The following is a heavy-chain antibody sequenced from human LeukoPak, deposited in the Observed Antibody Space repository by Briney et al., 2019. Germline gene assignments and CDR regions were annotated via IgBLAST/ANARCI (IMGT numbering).Heavy chain of an antibody. CDR3: ARDDTSGGYYEFGY. V-gene: IGHV4-59*01. CDR1: GGSISSYY. J-gene: IGHJ4*02. D-gene: IGHD6-19*01. Sequence: SETLSLTCTVSGGSISSYYWSWLRQPPGKGLEYIGYTHYSGSTNYNPSLKSRVTISLDTSGNQFSLKLSSVTAADTAVYYCARDDTSGGYYEFGYWGQGALLIVSS. CDR2: THYSGST.